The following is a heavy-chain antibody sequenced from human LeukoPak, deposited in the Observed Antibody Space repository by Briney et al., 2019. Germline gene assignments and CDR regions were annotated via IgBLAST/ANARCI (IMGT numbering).Heavy chain of an antibody. V-gene: IGHV4-39*01. CDR2: VYYSGTT. J-gene: IGHJ4*02. CDR1: GGSISLSYYY. CDR3: ARLSGNGYDYFDY. Sequence: SETLSLTCSVSGGSISLSYYYWGWIRQPPGKALEWIGSVYYSGTTYYNPSLKSRVTISVDTSKNQFSLKLSSVTAADTAVYYCARLSGNGYDYFDYWGQGTLVTVSS. D-gene: IGHD6-13*01.